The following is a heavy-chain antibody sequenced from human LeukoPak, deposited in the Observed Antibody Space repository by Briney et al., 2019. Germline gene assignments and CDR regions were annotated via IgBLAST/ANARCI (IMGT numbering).Heavy chain of an antibody. J-gene: IGHJ5*02. V-gene: IGHV3-9*01. Sequence: GRSLRLSCAASGFTFDDYALHWVRQVPGKGLEWVSSINWNSAKIDYADSVKGRFTISRDNSKNTLYLQMNSLRAEDTALYYCAKAAYGDYVNWFDPWGQGILVIVSS. CDR2: INWNSAKI. CDR1: GFTFDDYA. D-gene: IGHD4-17*01. CDR3: AKAAYGDYVNWFDP.